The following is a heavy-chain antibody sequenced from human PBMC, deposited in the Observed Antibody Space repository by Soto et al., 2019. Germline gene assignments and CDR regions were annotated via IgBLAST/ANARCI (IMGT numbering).Heavy chain of an antibody. CDR3: ARGAGSSPEANAYYGRDV. V-gene: IGHV1-69*01. CDR2: IIPIFGTA. CDR1: GGTFSSYA. Sequence: QVQLVQSGAEVKKPGSSVKVSCKASGGTFSSYAISWVRQAPGQGLEWMGGIIPIFGTANYAQKFQGRATITADEATSTAYRELSSLRAEETAVKDCARGAGSSPEANAYYGRDVWGQGTTGTVS. J-gene: IGHJ6*02. D-gene: IGHD6-13*01.